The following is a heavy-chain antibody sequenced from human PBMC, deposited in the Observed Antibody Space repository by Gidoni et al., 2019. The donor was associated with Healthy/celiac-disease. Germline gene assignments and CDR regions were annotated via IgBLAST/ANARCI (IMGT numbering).Heavy chain of an antibody. CDR1: GFPVSSYG. CDR2: IWYDGSTK. D-gene: IGHD3-22*01. Sequence: QVQLVESGGGVVQTGRSLRLSCAASGFPVSSYGMPWVRQAPGKGLEWVAVIWYDGSTKYYADSVKGRFTISRDNSKNTLYLQMNSLRAEDTAVYYCAREYYYDSSGYYSDWYFDLWGRGTLVTVSS. CDR3: AREYYYDSSGYYSDWYFDL. J-gene: IGHJ2*01. V-gene: IGHV3-33*01.